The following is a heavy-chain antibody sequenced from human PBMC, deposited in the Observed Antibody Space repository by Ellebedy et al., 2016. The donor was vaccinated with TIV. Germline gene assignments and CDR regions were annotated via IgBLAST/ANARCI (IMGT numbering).Heavy chain of an antibody. D-gene: IGHD3-22*01. Sequence: PGGSLRLSCAASGFTFSSYAMHWVRQAPGKGLEWVAVIWYDGSNKYYADSVKGRFTISRDNSKNTLYLQMNSLRAEDTAVYYCARVGPLYYDSSGLDYWGQGTLVTVSS. CDR3: ARVGPLYYDSSGLDY. V-gene: IGHV3-33*08. CDR2: IWYDGSNK. CDR1: GFTFSSYA. J-gene: IGHJ4*02.